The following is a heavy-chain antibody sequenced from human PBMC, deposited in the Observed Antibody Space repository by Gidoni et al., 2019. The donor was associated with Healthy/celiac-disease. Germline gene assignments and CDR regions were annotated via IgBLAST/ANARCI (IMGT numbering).Heavy chain of an antibody. CDR2: INHSGST. D-gene: IGHD6-19*01. CDR1: GGSFSGYS. Sequence: QVQLQQWGAGLLKPSETLSLPCAVYGGSFSGYSWTWIRQPPGKGLEWIGEINHSGSTNYNPSLKSRVIISVDTSKNQFSLKLSSVTAADTAVYYCARGPLSWLLRTLVGYFDCWGQGSLVTVSS. CDR3: ARGPLSWLLRTLVGYFDC. V-gene: IGHV4-34*01. J-gene: IGHJ4*02.